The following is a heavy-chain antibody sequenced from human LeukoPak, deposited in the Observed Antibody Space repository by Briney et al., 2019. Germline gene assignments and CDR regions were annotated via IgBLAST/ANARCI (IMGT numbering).Heavy chain of an antibody. CDR1: GGSFSGYY. Sequence: SETLSLTCAVYGGSFSGYYWSWIRQPPGKGLEWIGEINHSGSTNYNPSLKSRVHISVDTSKNQFSLKLSSVTAADTAVYYCARLGRPAVAGNYWGQGTLVTVSS. CDR2: INHSGST. D-gene: IGHD6-19*01. V-gene: IGHV4-34*01. CDR3: ARLGRPAVAGNY. J-gene: IGHJ4*02.